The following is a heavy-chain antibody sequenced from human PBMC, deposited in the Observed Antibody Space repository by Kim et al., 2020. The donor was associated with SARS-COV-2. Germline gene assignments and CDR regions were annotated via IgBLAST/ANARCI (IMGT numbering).Heavy chain of an antibody. V-gene: IGHV1-18*01. Sequence: ASVKVSCKASGYSFTSYGISWVRQAPGQGLEWMGWISGYNGNTKYAEEFQGRVTMSTDTSTGTAYMELRSLRPDDTAVFYCARTNQWLPEHYSDYLGQGTLVTVSS. D-gene: IGHD6-19*01. CDR3: ARTNQWLPEHYSDY. CDR2: ISGYNGNT. CDR1: GYSFTSYG. J-gene: IGHJ4*02.